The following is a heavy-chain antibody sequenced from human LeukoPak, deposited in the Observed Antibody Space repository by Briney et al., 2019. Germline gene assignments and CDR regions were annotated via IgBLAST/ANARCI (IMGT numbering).Heavy chain of an antibody. CDR2: IYYSGST. J-gene: IGHJ4*02. D-gene: IGHD6-6*01. CDR1: GGSISSYY. CDR3: ARGRKQLVRGYFDY. V-gene: IGHV4-59*12. Sequence: SETLSLTCTVSGGSISSYYWSWIRQPPGKGLEWIGYIYYSGSTNYNPSLKSRVTISVDTSKNQFSLKLSSVTAAGTAVYYCARGRKQLVRGYFDYWGQGTLVTVSS.